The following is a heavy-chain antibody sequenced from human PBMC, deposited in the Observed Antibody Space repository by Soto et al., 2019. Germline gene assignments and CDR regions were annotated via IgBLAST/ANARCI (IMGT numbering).Heavy chain of an antibody. J-gene: IGHJ5*02. CDR3: ARLRRDDSNWFDP. CDR2: IYYSGST. CDR1: GGSISSYY. D-gene: IGHD2-21*02. Sequence: SETLSLTCTVSGGSISSYYWSWIRQPPGKGLEWIGYIYYSGSTNYNPSLKSRVTISVDTSKNQFSLKLSSVTAADTAVYYCARLRRDDSNWFDPWGQGTLVTV. V-gene: IGHV4-59*08.